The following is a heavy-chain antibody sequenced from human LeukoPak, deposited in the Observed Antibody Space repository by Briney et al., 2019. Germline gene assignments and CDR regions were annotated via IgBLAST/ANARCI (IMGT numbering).Heavy chain of an antibody. CDR3: ARRLGGSGSYYSRYYYYMDV. CDR1: EFTFSGSA. V-gene: IGHV3-73*01. J-gene: IGHJ6*03. Sequence: PGGSLRLSCAASEFTFSGSAMHWVRQASGKGLEWVGRIRSQANSYATAYAASVKGRFTISRDDSKNTAYLQMNSLKTEDTAVYYCARRLGGSGSYYSRYYYYMDVWGKGTTVTVSS. D-gene: IGHD3-10*01. CDR2: IRSQANSYAT.